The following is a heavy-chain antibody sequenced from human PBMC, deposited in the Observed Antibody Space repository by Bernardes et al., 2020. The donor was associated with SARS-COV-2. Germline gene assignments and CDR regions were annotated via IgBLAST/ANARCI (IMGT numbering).Heavy chain of an antibody. J-gene: IGHJ4*02. Sequence: SATLSLTCSLSGGSINSGGYSWSWIRQSPGKGLEWIGYLYYSGNPFYNPSLKSRVTISADGSKMQFSLTLTSVTAADTAVYYCARGVSFYYDNSGFSSYYFNSWGQGTLVTVAS. CDR1: GGSINSGGYS. V-gene: IGHV4-30-2*06. D-gene: IGHD3-22*01. CDR2: LYYSGNP. CDR3: ARGVSFYYDNSGFSSYYFNS.